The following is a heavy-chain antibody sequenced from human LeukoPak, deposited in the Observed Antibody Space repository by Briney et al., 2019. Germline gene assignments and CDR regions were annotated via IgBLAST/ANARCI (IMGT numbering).Heavy chain of an antibody. V-gene: IGHV4-30-4*01. CDR2: IYYSGST. CDR3: AREHYDILTGFGQYYFDY. D-gene: IGHD3-9*01. CDR1: GGSFSGYC. Sequence: PSETLSLTCAVYGGSFSGYCWSWIRQPPGKGLEWIGYIYYSGSTYYNPSLKSRVTISVDTSKNQFSLKLSSVTAADTAVYYCAREHYDILTGFGQYYFDYWGQGTLVTVSS. J-gene: IGHJ4*02.